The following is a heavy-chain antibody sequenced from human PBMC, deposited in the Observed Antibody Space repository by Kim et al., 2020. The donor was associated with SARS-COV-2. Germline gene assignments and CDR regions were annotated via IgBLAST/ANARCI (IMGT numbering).Heavy chain of an antibody. D-gene: IGHD1-7*01. CDR2: SRNKANNYAT. V-gene: IGHV3-73*01. CDR3: ARELHRLTFRGRIRWLEP. Sequence: GGSLRLSRAASGFRFSDSGVHWVRQASGKGLEWVGRSRNKANNYATTYAASGKGRFTISRDDSRNTAYLQMNSLKIEDTAVYYCARELHRLTFRGRIRWLEPWGQGALVTVS. J-gene: IGHJ5*02. CDR1: GFRFSDSG.